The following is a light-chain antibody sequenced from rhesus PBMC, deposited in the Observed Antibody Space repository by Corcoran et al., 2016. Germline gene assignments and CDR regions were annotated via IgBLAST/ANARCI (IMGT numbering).Light chain of an antibody. CDR2: EVS. CDR3: SSFACSNSFI. Sequence: QAALTQPRSVSGSPGQSVNISCTGTSSDIGGYNYVSWYQQHPGTAPKLMIYEVSKRPSGVSDRFSGSKSGNTASLPISGLQAEDDADYYCSSFACSNSFIFRAGTRLTVL. CDR1: SSDIGGYNY. J-gene: IGLJ1*01. V-gene: IGLV2-32*02.